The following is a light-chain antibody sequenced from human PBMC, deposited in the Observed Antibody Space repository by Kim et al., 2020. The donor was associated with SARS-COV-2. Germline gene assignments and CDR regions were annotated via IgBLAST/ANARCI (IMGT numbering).Light chain of an antibody. CDR3: QQYNSYPLT. CDR1: QTINNW. J-gene: IGKJ1*01. V-gene: IGKV1-5*03. Sequence: DIQMTQSPSTLSASLGDRVTITCRASQTINNWLAWYQQKPGTAPKFLIYQTSTLESGVPSRFSGSGSGTEFTLTISSLHPDDFATYYCQQYNSYPLTFGQGTKVDIK. CDR2: QTS.